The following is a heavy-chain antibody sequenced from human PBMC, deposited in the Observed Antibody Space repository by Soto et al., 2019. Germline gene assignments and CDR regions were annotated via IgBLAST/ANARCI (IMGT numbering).Heavy chain of an antibody. J-gene: IGHJ5*02. CDR1: GGSFSAYY. V-gene: IGHV4-34*01. CDR3: ARGGRFQFSNWFDP. Sequence: SETLSLTCAVYGGSFSAYYWAWIRQPPGKGLEWIGEINHGGSTNYYPSLKSRVTISVDASKNQVSLQLSSVTAADTAVYYCARGGRFQFSNWFDPWGQGTLVTVSS. D-gene: IGHD3-10*01. CDR2: INHGGST.